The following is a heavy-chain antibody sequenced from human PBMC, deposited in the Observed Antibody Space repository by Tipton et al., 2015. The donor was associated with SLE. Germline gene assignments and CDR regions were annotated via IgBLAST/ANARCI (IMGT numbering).Heavy chain of an antibody. CDR1: GVSITSGGYY. Sequence: LRLSCNVSGVSITSGGYYWTWIRQRPGTGPEWIGTVYFNVRMYYNPSLKSRMTMSLDTSKNQLSLKPSSMTAADTAVYFCARAGGNSLALHVWGQGTMVTVSS. CDR2: VYFNVRM. J-gene: IGHJ3*01. V-gene: IGHV4-31*03. CDR3: ARAGGNSLALHV. D-gene: IGHD4-23*01.